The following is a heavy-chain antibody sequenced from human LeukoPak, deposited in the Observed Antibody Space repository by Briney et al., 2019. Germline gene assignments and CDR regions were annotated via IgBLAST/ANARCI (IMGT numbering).Heavy chain of an antibody. CDR3: ARRVAVSPVYAFDI. V-gene: IGHV4-59*01. CDR1: GGSISTYY. Sequence: KPSETPSLTCTVSGGSISTYYWTWIRQPPGKGLGWVGYIYYSGATNYNPSLKSRVTISLDTSKNQFSLKLSSVTAADTAIYYCARRVAVSPVYAFDIWGQGTMVTVSS. D-gene: IGHD6-6*01. J-gene: IGHJ3*02. CDR2: IYYSGAT.